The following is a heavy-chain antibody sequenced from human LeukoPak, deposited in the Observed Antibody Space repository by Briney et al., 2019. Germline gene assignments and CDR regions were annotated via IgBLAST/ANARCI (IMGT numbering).Heavy chain of an antibody. V-gene: IGHV3-30*04. J-gene: IGHJ5*02. CDR3: ARDRYGRNWFDP. CDR1: GFTFSSYA. D-gene: IGHD1-1*01. CDR2: ISYDGSNK. Sequence: PGGSLRLSCAASGFTFSSYAMHWVRQAPGKGLEWVAVISYDGSNKYYADSVKGRFTISRDNSKNTLYLQMNSLRAEDTAVYYCARDRYGRNWFDPWGQGTLVTVSS.